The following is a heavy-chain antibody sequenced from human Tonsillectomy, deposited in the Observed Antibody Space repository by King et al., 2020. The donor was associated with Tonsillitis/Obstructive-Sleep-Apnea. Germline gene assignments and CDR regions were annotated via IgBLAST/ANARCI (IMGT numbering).Heavy chain of an antibody. J-gene: IGHJ3*02. CDR1: GYTFTNYY. CDR3: ARGGYYYDSSGFAGSDAFDI. V-gene: IGHV1-46*01. D-gene: IGHD3-22*01. Sequence: VQLVESGAEVKKPGASVKVSCKASGYTFTNYYIHWVRQAPGQGLEWMGIINPSGGSTTYAQKFQGRVTMTRDTSTSTVYMELSSLRSEDTAVYYCARGGYYYDSSGFAGSDAFDIWGQGTMVTVSS. CDR2: INPSGGST.